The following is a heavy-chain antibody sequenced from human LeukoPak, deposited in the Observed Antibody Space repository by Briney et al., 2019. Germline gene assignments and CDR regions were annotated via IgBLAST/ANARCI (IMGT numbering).Heavy chain of an antibody. Sequence: SETLSLTCTVSGGSISSYYWSWIRQPPGKGLEWIGEINHSGSTNYNPSLKSRVTISVDTSKNQFSLKLSSVTAADTAVYYCARGPGKQWLHYTYYYYYGMDVWGQGTTVTVSS. CDR1: GGSISSYY. CDR3: ARGPGKQWLHYTYYYYYGMDV. J-gene: IGHJ6*02. CDR2: INHSGST. D-gene: IGHD6-19*01. V-gene: IGHV4-34*01.